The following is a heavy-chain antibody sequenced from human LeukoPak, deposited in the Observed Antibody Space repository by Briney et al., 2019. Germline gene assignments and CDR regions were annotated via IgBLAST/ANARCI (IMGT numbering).Heavy chain of an antibody. D-gene: IGHD3-10*01. V-gene: IGHV3-30*02. CDR2: IRYDGSNK. Sequence: GGSLRLSCAASGFTFSSYGMHWVRQAPGKGLEWVAFIRYDGSNKYYADSVKGRFTISRDNSKNTQYLQMNSLRAEDTAVYYCAKDAPNYYGSGSYPDYWGQGTLVTVSS. CDR1: GFTFSSYG. J-gene: IGHJ4*02. CDR3: AKDAPNYYGSGSYPDY.